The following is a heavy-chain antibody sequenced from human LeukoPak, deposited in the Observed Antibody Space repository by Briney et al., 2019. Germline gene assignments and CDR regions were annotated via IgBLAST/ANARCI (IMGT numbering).Heavy chain of an antibody. Sequence: GGSLRLSCAASGFTVSSNYMNWVRQAPGKGLDWVSVVYSGGTTYYADSVRGRFTVSRDDSKNTLNLQMNSLRDEDTAVYYCARTALVSFDYWGQGTLVTVSS. CDR1: GFTVSSNY. CDR3: ARTALVSFDY. J-gene: IGHJ4*02. D-gene: IGHD2-21*02. CDR2: VYSGGTT. V-gene: IGHV3-66*01.